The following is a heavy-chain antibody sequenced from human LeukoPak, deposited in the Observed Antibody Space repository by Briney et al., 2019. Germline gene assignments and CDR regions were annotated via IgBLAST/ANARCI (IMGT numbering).Heavy chain of an antibody. CDR3: TRITMIVVVINYYYYMDV. D-gene: IGHD3-22*01. CDR1: GFTFSSYW. J-gene: IGHJ6*03. CDR2: IKQDGSEK. Sequence: GGSLRLSCAASGFTFSSYWMSWVRQAPGKGLEWVANIKQDGSEKYYVDSVKGRFTISRDNAKNSLYLQMNSLRAEDTAVYYCTRITMIVVVINYYYYMDVWGKGTTVTVSS. V-gene: IGHV3-7*01.